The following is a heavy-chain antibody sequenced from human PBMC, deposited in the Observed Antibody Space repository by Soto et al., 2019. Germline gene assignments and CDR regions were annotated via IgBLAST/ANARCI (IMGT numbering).Heavy chain of an antibody. V-gene: IGHV4-59*01. CDR2: IYYSGST. Sequence: SETLSLTCALLRHSIMSYYWSWILQPPGKGLEYIGYIYYSGSTNYNPSLKSRVTISVDTSKKQFSLKLSSVTAADTAVYYCARSLYSGSYTNWFDPWGQGTLVTVS. D-gene: IGHD1-26*01. CDR3: ARSLYSGSYTNWFDP. J-gene: IGHJ5*02. CDR1: RHSIMSYY.